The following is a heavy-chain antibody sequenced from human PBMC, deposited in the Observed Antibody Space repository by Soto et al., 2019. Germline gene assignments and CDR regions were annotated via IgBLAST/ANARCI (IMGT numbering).Heavy chain of an antibody. CDR3: AKSQRGYDILYYYYYMDV. CDR1: GFTFDDYA. D-gene: IGHD3-16*01. J-gene: IGHJ6*03. Sequence: EVQLVESGGGLVQPGRSLRLSCAASGFTFDDYAMHWVRQAPGKGLEWVSGITWNSVIIGYADSVKGRFTISRDNAKKFLNLQMNSLRAEDTALYYCAKSQRGYDILYYYYYMDVWGKGTTVTVSS. V-gene: IGHV3-9*01. CDR2: ITWNSVII.